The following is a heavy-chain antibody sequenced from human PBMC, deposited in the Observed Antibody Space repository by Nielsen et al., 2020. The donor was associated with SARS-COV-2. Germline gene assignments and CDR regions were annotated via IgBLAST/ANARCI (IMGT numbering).Heavy chain of an antibody. CDR3: AKDSGGYIDY. J-gene: IGHJ4*02. V-gene: IGHV3-43*01. D-gene: IGHD2-15*01. Sequence: DSVKGRFTISRDNSINILYLQMNSLRREDTALYYCAKDSGGYIDYWGRGTLVTVSS.